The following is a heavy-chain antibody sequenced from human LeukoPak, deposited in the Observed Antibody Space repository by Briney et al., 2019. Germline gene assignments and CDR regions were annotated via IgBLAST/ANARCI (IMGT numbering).Heavy chain of an antibody. CDR1: GDSISGSY. J-gene: IGHJ6*02. CDR2: IHYSGRV. CDR3: VKFGVDYDMGV. V-gene: IGHV4-59*01. D-gene: IGHD3-16*01. Sequence: SETLSLTCTVSGDSISGSYWTWVRQPPGQGLEWIGQIHYSGRVDYNPSLKRRITISVDTSKNQMSLTLTSVTAADTAIYYCVKFGVDYDMGVWGQGTTVTVSS.